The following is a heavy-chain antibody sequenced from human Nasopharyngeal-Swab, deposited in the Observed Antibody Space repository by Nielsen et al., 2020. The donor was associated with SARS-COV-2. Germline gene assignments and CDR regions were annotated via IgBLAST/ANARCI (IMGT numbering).Heavy chain of an antibody. CDR2: IYSGGST. CDR1: GLTVSNNY. D-gene: IGHD3-22*01. V-gene: IGHV3-53*01. Sequence: GGSLRLSCAASGLTVSNNYMSWVRQAPGKGLEWVSIIYSGGSTYYADSVKGRFTISRDNSKNTLYLQMNSLRAEDTAVYYCAREILDYYDSSGYYSPPIFYGMDVWGQGTTVTVSS. CDR3: AREILDYYDSSGYYSPPIFYGMDV. J-gene: IGHJ6*02.